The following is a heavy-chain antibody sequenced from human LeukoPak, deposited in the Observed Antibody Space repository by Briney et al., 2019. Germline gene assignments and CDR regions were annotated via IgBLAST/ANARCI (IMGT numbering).Heavy chain of an antibody. D-gene: IGHD3-10*01. CDR3: ARDLYYGSGSYYLDY. CDR1: GFTVSSNY. J-gene: IGHJ4*02. CDR2: IYSGGST. V-gene: IGHV3-66*01. Sequence: GGSLRLSCAASGFTVSSNYMSWVRQAPGKGLEWVSVIYSGGSTYYADSVKGRFTISRDNSKNTLYLQMNSLRAEDTAVYYCARDLYYGSGSYYLDYWGQGTLVTVSS.